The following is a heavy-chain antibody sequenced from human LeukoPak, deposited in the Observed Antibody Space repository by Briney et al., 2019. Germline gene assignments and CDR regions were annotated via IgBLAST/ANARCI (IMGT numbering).Heavy chain of an antibody. D-gene: IGHD5-24*01. CDR2: ISGSSGST. J-gene: IGHJ4*02. CDR1: GFTFSSYA. V-gene: IGHV3-23*01. Sequence: GGSLRLSCAASGFTFSSYAMSWVRQVPGKGLEWVSGISGSSGSTYYADSVKGRFTISRDNSKNTLDLQMNSLRAEDTALYYCAKTSCSDGYNFDYWGQGILVTVSS. CDR3: AKTSCSDGYNFDY.